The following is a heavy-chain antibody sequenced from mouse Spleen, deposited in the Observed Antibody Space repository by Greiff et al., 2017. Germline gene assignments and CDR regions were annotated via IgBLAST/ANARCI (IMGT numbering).Heavy chain of an antibody. CDR1: GYAFTNYL. D-gene: IGHD2-1*01. CDR2: INPGSGGT. Sequence: QVHVKQSGAELVRPGTSVKVSCKASGYAFTNYLIEWVKQRPGQGLEWIGVINPGSGGTNYNEKFKGKATLTADKSSSTAYMQLSSLTSDDSAVYFCAHLHGNYRSAMDYWGQGTSVTVSS. V-gene: IGHV1-54*01. J-gene: IGHJ4*01. CDR3: AHLHGNYRSAMDY.